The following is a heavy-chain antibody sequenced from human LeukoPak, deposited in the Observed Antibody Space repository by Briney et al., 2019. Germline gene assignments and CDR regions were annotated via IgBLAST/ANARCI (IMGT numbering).Heavy chain of an antibody. J-gene: IGHJ5*01. V-gene: IGHV3-30*07. Sequence: PGGSLRLSCAVSEFTFSHFAMHWVRQAPGKGLEWVAVVSSHGNDGYYADSVKGRFTISRDNSKNTLYLQIDSLRVDDTAVYYCVRGGTYWTVSWGQGTLVNVS. CDR2: VSSHGNDG. CDR3: VRGGTYWTVS. CDR1: EFTFSHFA.